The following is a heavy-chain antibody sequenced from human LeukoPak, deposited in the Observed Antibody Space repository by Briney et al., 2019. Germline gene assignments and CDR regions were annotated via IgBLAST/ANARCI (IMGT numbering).Heavy chain of an antibody. V-gene: IGHV3-23*05. D-gene: IGHD3-10*01. CDR3: AKDLGISGWSFDY. CDR1: GITLSNYG. CDR2: IYASGIST. Sequence: PGGSLRLSCAVSGITLSNYGMTWVRQAPGKGLEWVSAIYASGISTHYADSVKGRFTISKDNSNNTLYLQMDSLRVEDTAVYYCAKDLGISGWSFDYWGQGTLVTVSP. J-gene: IGHJ4*02.